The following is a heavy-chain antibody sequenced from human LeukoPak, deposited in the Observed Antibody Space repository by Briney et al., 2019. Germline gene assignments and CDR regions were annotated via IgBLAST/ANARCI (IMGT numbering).Heavy chain of an antibody. D-gene: IGHD6-19*01. CDR1: GFTFSSYA. V-gene: IGHV3-23*01. Sequence: GGSLRLSCAASGFTFSSYAMSWVRQAPGKGLEWVSAISGSGGSTYYADSVKGRFTISRDNSKNTLYLQMNSLRAEDTAVYYCAKDGSWYSSSPNWFDPWGQGTLVTVSS. CDR3: AKDGSWYSSSPNWFDP. J-gene: IGHJ5*02. CDR2: ISGSGGST.